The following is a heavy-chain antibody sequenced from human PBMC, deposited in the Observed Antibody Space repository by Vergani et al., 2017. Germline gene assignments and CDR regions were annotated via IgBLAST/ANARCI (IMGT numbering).Heavy chain of an antibody. CDR2: IYTTGSS. CDR3: ARGPLTAXLDL. D-gene: IGHD1-20*01. V-gene: IGHV4-61*02. CDR1: GGSISSGSNY. J-gene: IGHJ5*02. Sequence: QAQLQESGPGLVKPSQTLSLTCTVSGGSISSGSNYWSWIRQPAGKGLEWIGRIYTTGSSNYNPSLKSRVTISVDTSNNQFSLKLSSVTAADAAVYYCARGPLTAXLDLWGQGTLVTVSS.